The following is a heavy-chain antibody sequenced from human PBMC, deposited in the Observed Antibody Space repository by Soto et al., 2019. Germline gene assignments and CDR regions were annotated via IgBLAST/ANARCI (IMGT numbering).Heavy chain of an antibody. D-gene: IGHD3-22*01. J-gene: IGHJ5*02. CDR3: ARAYYDSSGYRTRGWFDP. V-gene: IGHV4-38-2*01. CDR1: GYSINSGYY. Sequence: PSATVSLTGAVCGYSINSGYYWGWIRQPPWKWLEWIGSIYHSGSNYYNPSLKSRVTISIDKSKNQFSLKLSSVTAADTAVYYCARAYYDSSGYRTRGWFDPWGQGTLVTVS. CDR2: IYHSGSN.